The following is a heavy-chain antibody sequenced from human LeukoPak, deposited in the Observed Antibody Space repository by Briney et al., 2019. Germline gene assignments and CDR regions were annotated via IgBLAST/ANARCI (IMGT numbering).Heavy chain of an antibody. CDR3: ARAGPLCRGGSCYFDS. Sequence: SETLSLTCAVSCHFMSRAFLGGWIRQSPGKGLECLGNIFHTGTTYYNPSLKSRLTISLDTSKNQFSLKLSSVTAADTAVHYLARAGPLCRGGSCYFDSWGQGTLVTVSS. D-gene: IGHD2-15*01. CDR1: CHFMSRAFL. V-gene: IGHV4-38-2*01. J-gene: IGHJ4*02. CDR2: IFHTGTT.